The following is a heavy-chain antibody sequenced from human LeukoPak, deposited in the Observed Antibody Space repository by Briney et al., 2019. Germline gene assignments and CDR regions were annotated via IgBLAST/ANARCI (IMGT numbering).Heavy chain of an antibody. V-gene: IGHV3-30*04. Sequence: GGSLRLSCAASGFTFSSSTMYWVRQTPGKGLESVAVISKDGNNQYYTDSVKGRFTISRDNPKNTLSLQMNSLRAEDTAVYYCAKSGLSRFDYWGQGTLVTVSS. D-gene: IGHD4/OR15-4a*01. CDR1: GFTFSSST. J-gene: IGHJ4*02. CDR3: AKSGLSRFDY. CDR2: ISKDGNNQ.